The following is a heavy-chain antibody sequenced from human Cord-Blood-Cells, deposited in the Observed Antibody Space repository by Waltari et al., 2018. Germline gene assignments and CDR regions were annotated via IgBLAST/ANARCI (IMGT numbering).Heavy chain of an antibody. J-gene: IGHJ4*02. CDR2: LSAYNGNT. Sequence: LVQSGAEVKKPGASVKVSCTASGYTFTSYGISWVRQAPGPGLEWMGWLSAYNGNTNYAQKLQGRVTMTTDTTTSTAYMELRSLRSDDTAVYYCARVGGGSYDFWSGYYDYWGQGTLVTVSS. CDR3: ARVGGGSYDFWSGYYDY. V-gene: IGHV1-18*04. CDR1: GYTFTSYG. D-gene: IGHD3-3*01.